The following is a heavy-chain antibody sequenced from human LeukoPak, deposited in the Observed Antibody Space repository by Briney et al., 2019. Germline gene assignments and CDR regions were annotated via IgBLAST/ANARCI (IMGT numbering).Heavy chain of an antibody. CDR3: ARAVGVWGSYRFDY. D-gene: IGHD3-16*02. J-gene: IGHJ4*02. CDR2: IYYSGST. V-gene: IGHV4-39*01. CDR1: GGSISSSSYY. Sequence: SETLSLTCTVSGGSISSSSYYWGWIRQPPGKGLEWIGSIYYSGSTYYNPSLKSRVTISVDTSKNQFSLKLSSVTAADTAVYYCARAVGVWGSYRFDYWGQGTLSPSPQ.